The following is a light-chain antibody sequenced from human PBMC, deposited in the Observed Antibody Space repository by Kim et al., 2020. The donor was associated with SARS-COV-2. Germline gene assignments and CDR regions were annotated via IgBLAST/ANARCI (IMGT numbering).Light chain of an antibody. CDR1: SLRSYY. CDR3: NSRDSSGNHLV. V-gene: IGLV3-19*01. Sequence: SSELTQDPAVSVALGQTVRITCQGDSLRSYYASWYQQKPGQAPVLVIYGKNNRHSGIPDRFSGCSSGNTASLTITGAQAEDEADYYCNSRDSSGNHLVFG. J-gene: IGLJ2*01. CDR2: GKN.